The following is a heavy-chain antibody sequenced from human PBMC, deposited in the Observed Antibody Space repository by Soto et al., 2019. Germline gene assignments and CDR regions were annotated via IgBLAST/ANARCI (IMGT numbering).Heavy chain of an antibody. V-gene: IGHV3-30*03. CDR3: VDFKATIDF. CDR2: ISYDGSNK. CDR1: GFTFSSYG. Sequence: PVGSLRLSCAASGFTFSSYGMHWVRQAPGKGLEWVAVISYDGSNKYYADSVKGRFTISRDNSKNTLFLQMSSLRAEDTAVYYCVDFKATIDFWGQRTLVTVSS. D-gene: IGHD5-12*01. J-gene: IGHJ4*02.